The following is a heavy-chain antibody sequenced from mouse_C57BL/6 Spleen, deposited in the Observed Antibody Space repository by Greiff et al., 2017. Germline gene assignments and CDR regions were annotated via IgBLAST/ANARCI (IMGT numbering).Heavy chain of an antibody. J-gene: IGHJ2*01. Sequence: QVQLQQPGAELVKPGASVKLSCKASGYTFTSYWMQWVKQRPGQGLEWIGEIDPSDSYTNYNQKVKGKATLTVDPASSTAYMQRSSLTSEDSAVFYCARRLYGNYVDYWGQGTTLTVSS. V-gene: IGHV1-50*01. CDR2: IDPSDSYT. CDR1: GYTFTSYW. CDR3: ARRLYGNYVDY. D-gene: IGHD2-1*01.